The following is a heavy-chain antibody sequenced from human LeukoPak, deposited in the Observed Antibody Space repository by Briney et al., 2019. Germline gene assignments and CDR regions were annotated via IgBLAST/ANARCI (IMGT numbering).Heavy chain of an antibody. CDR1: GFTFSSYS. CDR2: ISSSSSYI. D-gene: IGHD1-26*01. CDR3: ARDLKSTGSYFRVLGY. Sequence: GGSLRLSCAASGFTFSSYSMNWVRQAPGKGLEWVSSISSSSSYIYYADSVKGRFTISRDNAKNSLYLQMNSLRAEDTAVYYCARDLKSTGSYFRVLGYWGQGTLVTVSS. V-gene: IGHV3-21*01. J-gene: IGHJ4*02.